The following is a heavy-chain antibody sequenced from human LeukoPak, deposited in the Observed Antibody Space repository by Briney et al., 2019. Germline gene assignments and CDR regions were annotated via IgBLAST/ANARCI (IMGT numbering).Heavy chain of an antibody. CDR1: GFTFSGSA. CDR2: LRSNSNSYAS. D-gene: IGHD4-17*01. Sequence: PGGSLRLSCAASGFTFSGSAMHWVRQASGKGLEWFGRLRSNSNSYASAYAASVKGRFTISRDDSKNTAYLQMNSLKTEDTAVYYCTLRDYWGQGTLVTVSS. J-gene: IGHJ4*02. V-gene: IGHV3-73*01. CDR3: TLRDY.